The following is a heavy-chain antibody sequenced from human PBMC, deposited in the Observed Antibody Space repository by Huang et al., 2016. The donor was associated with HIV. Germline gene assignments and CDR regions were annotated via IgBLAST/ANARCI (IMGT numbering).Heavy chain of an antibody. V-gene: IGHV3-74*01. D-gene: IGHD3-10*01. CDR2: IKSDESST. CDR1: GFTFSSYW. Sequence: EVQLVESGGGLVQPGGSLRLSCAASGFTFSSYWMHWARQVPGKGLVWGSHIKSDESSTSYADSGKGRFTISRDNAKNTLYLQMNSLRAEDTAVYYCARGSRQGKYYYGSGTAYWGQGTLVTVSS. CDR3: ARGSRQGKYYYGSGTAY. J-gene: IGHJ4*02.